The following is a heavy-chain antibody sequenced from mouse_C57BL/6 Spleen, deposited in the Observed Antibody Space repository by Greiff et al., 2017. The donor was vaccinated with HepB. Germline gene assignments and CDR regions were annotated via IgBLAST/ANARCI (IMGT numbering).Heavy chain of an antibody. Sequence: EVQLVESGGGLVQPGGSVSFSCAASGFTFTDYYMSWVRQPPGKALEWLGFIRNKANGYTTEYSASVKGRFTISRDHSTSILYLQMHALRAEDSATYYCALSSGSSYAKDYWGQGTSLTVSS. J-gene: IGHJ4*01. V-gene: IGHV7-3*01. CDR1: GFTFTDYY. CDR2: IRNKANGYTT. D-gene: IGHD1-3*01. CDR3: ALSSGSSYAKDY.